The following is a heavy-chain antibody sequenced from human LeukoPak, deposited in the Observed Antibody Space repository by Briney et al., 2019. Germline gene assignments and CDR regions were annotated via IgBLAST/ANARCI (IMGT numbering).Heavy chain of an antibody. Sequence: GGSLRLSCAASGFTFSSYWMSWVRQAPGKGLEWVANIKQDGSEKYYVDSVKGRFTISRDNAKNSLYLQMNSLRAEDTAVYYCARGPVYDSSGYPLQHWGQGTLVTVSS. D-gene: IGHD3-22*01. CDR1: GFTFSSYW. V-gene: IGHV3-7*01. J-gene: IGHJ1*01. CDR3: ARGPVYDSSGYPLQH. CDR2: IKQDGSEK.